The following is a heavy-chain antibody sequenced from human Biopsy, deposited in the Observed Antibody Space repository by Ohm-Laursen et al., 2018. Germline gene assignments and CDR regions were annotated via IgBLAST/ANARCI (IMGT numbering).Heavy chain of an antibody. J-gene: IGHJ4*02. CDR1: GGSIRGSTYY. D-gene: IGHD5-12*01. Sequence: TLSLTCNVSGGSIRGSTYYWNWIRHHPGKGLEWIGNIFYSANTYYNPSLKSRVTISVDTSKNQFSLKLSSVTAADTAVYYCARLGSGDYFPTFFDFWGQGALVTVSS. CDR3: ARLGSGDYFPTFFDF. CDR2: IFYSANT. V-gene: IGHV4-31*03.